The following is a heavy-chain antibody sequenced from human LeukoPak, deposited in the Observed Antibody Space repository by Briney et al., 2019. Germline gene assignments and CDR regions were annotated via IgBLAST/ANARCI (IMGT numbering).Heavy chain of an antibody. J-gene: IGHJ4*02. V-gene: IGHV5-10-1*01. Sequence: GEPLQISCKGSGYSFTSYWISWVRQMPGKGLEWMGRIDPSDSYTNYSPSFQGHVTISADKSISTPYLQWSSLKASDTAMYYCARPSSGWYVLDYWGQGTLVTVCS. CDR3: ARPSSGWYVLDY. CDR2: IDPSDSYT. CDR1: GYSFTSYW. D-gene: IGHD6-19*01.